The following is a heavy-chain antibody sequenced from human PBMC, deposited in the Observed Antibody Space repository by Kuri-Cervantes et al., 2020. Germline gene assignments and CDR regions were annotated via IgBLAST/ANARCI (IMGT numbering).Heavy chain of an antibody. CDR1: GFTFSSYW. Sequence: ESLKISCAASGFTFSSYWMSWVRQAPGKGLEWIGEINHSGSTNYNPSLKSRVTISVDTSKNQFSLKLSSVTAADTAVYYCARVRGYSYGPFDYWGQGTLVTVSS. CDR2: INHSGST. D-gene: IGHD5-18*01. V-gene: IGHV4-34*01. CDR3: ARVRGYSYGPFDY. J-gene: IGHJ4*02.